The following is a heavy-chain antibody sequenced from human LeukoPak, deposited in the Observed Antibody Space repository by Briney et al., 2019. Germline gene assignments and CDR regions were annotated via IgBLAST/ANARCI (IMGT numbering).Heavy chain of an antibody. D-gene: IGHD1-26*01. J-gene: IGHJ3*02. CDR1: GYTFTSYY. Sequence: ASVKVSCKASGYTFTSYYMHWVRQAPGQGLEWMGIINPSGGSTSYAQKFQGRVTMTRDTSTSTVYMELSSLRSEDTAVYYCAREWTRGAGSYYWPDAFDIWGQGTMVTVSS. CDR2: INPSGGST. V-gene: IGHV1-46*01. CDR3: AREWTRGAGSYYWPDAFDI.